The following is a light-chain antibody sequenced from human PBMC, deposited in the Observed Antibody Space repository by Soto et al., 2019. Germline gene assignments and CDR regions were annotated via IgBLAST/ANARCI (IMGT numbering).Light chain of an antibody. CDR3: QQSYSTRG. CDR2: AAS. CDR1: QSISSY. Sequence: DRHITQYPSSLSASVGYRVTITCRASQSISSYLNLYQQKPGKAPKLLIYAASSLQSGVPSRFSGSGSGTDFTLTISSLQPEDFATYYCQQSYSTRGFGQGTRLEIK. V-gene: IGKV1-39*01. J-gene: IGKJ5*01.